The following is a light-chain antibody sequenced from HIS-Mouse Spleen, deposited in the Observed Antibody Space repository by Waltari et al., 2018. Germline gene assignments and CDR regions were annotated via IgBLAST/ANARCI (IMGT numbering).Light chain of an antibody. CDR1: SGINVGTYR. J-gene: IGLJ3*02. CDR3: MIWHSSAWV. Sequence: QAVLTQPSSLSASPGASASLTCTLRSGINVGTYRIYWYQQKPGSPPQYLLRYKSDSDKQQGSGFPSRFSGSKDASANAGILLISGLQSEYEADYYCMIWHSSAWVFGGGTKLTVL. CDR2: YKSDSDK. V-gene: IGLV5-45*02.